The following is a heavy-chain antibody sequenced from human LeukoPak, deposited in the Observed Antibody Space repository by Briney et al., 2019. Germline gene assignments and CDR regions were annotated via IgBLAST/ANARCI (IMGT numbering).Heavy chain of an antibody. CDR3: ARGIRPYYYDSSGYFPPEGY. CDR2: INTNTGNP. Sequence: GASVKVSCKASGYTFTSYAMNWVRQAPGQGLEWMGWINTNTGNPTYAQGFTGRFVFSLDTSVSTAYLQISSLKAEDTAVYYCARGIRPYYYDSSGYFPPEGYWGQGTLVTVSS. CDR1: GYTFTSYA. V-gene: IGHV7-4-1*02. D-gene: IGHD3-22*01. J-gene: IGHJ4*02.